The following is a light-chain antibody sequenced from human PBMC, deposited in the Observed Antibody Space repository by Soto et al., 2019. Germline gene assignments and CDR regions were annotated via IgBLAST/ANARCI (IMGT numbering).Light chain of an antibody. CDR1: QSVSSSY. Sequence: EIVLTQSPATLSLSPGERATLSCGASQSVSSSYLAWYQKKPGLARRLLYYDASRRTTGLADRFSGSGSGTDFTITISRLEPEDFAGYCWQQYSSSPYTFGQGTKLEIK. CDR2: DAS. J-gene: IGKJ2*01. V-gene: IGKV3D-20*01. CDR3: QQYSSSPYT.